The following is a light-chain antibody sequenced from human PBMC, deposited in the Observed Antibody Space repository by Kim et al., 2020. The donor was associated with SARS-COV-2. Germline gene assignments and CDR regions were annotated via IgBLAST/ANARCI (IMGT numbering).Light chain of an antibody. J-gene: IGKJ2*01. Sequence: VSPGERATLSCRASQSVSSNLAWYQQKPGQAPRLLIYGAFTRATGIPARFSGSGSGTEFTLTINSLQSADFAVYYCQQYKNWPYTFGQGTKLEI. CDR2: GAF. CDR3: QQYKNWPYT. CDR1: QSVSSN. V-gene: IGKV3-15*01.